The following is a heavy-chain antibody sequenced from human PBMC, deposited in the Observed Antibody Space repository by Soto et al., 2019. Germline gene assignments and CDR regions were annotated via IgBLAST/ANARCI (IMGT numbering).Heavy chain of an antibody. Sequence: GGSLRLSCAASGFTFSSYAMSWVRQAPGKGLEWVSGISGSGGTTYYADSVKGRFTISRDNSKNTLYLQMNSLRAEDTAVYYCAKDRRGYSGYDPWYDPWGQGTLVTVSS. CDR1: GFTFSSYA. V-gene: IGHV3-23*01. D-gene: IGHD5-12*01. CDR3: AKDRRGYSGYDPWYDP. CDR2: ISGSGGTT. J-gene: IGHJ5*02.